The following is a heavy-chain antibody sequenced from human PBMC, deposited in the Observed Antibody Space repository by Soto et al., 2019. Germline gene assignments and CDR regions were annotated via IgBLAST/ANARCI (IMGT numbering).Heavy chain of an antibody. J-gene: IGHJ3*02. CDR1: GFTFSSYA. D-gene: IGHD3-22*01. CDR3: AKPRGWYYYDSSGYYSDAFDI. CDR2: ISYDGSNK. V-gene: IGHV3-30*18. Sequence: GGSLRLSCAASGFTFSSYAMHWVRQAPGKGLEWVAVISYDGSNKYYADSVKGRFTISRDNSKNTLYLRMNSLRAEDTAVYYCAKPRGWYYYDSSGYYSDAFDIWGQGTMVTVSS.